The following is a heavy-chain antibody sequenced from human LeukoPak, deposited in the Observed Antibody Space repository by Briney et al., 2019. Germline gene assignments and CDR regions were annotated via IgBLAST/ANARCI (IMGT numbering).Heavy chain of an antibody. CDR3: ASAAYFRYSSSWYDPTGYYGMDV. CDR2: INHRGTA. V-gene: IGHV4-34*01. Sequence: PSETLSLTCAVSGGSFGDNFWNWIRQPPGKGLEWIGEINHRGTANYNPSLRSRVTISVDTSTNRFSVKVNAVTAADTAVYYCASAAYFRYSSSWYDPTGYYGMDVWGQGTTVTVSS. D-gene: IGHD6-13*01. CDR1: GGSFGDNF. J-gene: IGHJ6*02.